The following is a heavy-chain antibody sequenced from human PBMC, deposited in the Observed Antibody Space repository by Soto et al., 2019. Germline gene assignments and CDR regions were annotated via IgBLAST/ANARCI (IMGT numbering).Heavy chain of an antibody. CDR1: GGSISSYY. CDR2: IYYSGST. V-gene: IGHV4-59*08. Sequence: SETLSLTCTVSGGSISSYYWSWIRQPPGKGLEWIGYIYYSGSTNYNPSLKSRVTISVDTSKNQFSLKLSSVTAADTAVYYCARQAPDIVATISGWLDPWGQGTLVTVYS. CDR3: ARQAPDIVATISGWLDP. D-gene: IGHD5-12*01. J-gene: IGHJ5*02.